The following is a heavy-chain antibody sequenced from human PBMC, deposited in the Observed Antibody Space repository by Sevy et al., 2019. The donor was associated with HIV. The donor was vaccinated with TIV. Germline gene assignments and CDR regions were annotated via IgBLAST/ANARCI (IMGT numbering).Heavy chain of an antibody. J-gene: IGHJ4*02. Sequence: GGSLRLSCAASGFTFSSYAMHWVRQAPGKGLEWVAVISYDRSNKYYADSVKGRFTISRDNSKNTLYLQMNSLRAEDTAVYYCARVLGDYLDYFDYWGQGTLVTVSS. D-gene: IGHD4-17*01. V-gene: IGHV3-30-3*01. CDR2: ISYDRSNK. CDR3: ARVLGDYLDYFDY. CDR1: GFTFSSYA.